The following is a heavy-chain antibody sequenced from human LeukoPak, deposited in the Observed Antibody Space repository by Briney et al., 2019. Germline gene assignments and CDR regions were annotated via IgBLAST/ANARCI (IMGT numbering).Heavy chain of an antibody. Sequence: GGSLRLSCAASGFTFSNYSMNWVRQAPGKGLEWVSTISSSGYSTYYADSVKGRFTISRDNSKNTLYLQMNSLRAEDTAVYYCAKVRRDYDFWSGYYYYFDYWGQGTLVTVSS. V-gene: IGHV3-23*01. J-gene: IGHJ4*02. D-gene: IGHD3-3*01. CDR2: ISSSGYST. CDR1: GFTFSNYS. CDR3: AKVRRDYDFWSGYYYYFDY.